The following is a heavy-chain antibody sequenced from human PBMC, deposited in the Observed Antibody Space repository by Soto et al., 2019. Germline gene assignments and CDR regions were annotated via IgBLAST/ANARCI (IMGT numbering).Heavy chain of an antibody. CDR2: IQPKNGNT. CDR1: GYTFTNYG. CDR3: AKEYCDSSRCYLPDY. V-gene: IGHV1-18*01. Sequence: GASVKVSCKASGYTFTNYGISWVRQAPGQGLEWMGWIQPKNGNTKDARKFQGRVTMTTDTSTSTAYMELRSLRSDDTAVYYCAKEYCDSSRCYLPDYWGQGALVTISS. D-gene: IGHD2-2*01. J-gene: IGHJ4*02.